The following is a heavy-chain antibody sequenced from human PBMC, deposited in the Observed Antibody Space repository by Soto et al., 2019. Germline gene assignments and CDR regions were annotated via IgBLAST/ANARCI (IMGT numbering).Heavy chain of an antibody. CDR3: ARSGYDGITGTKINPTDYGMDV. D-gene: IGHD1-7*01. J-gene: IGHJ6*02. Sequence: GSSVKVSCKASGGTFSSYAISWVRQAPGQGLEWMGGIIPIFGTANYAQKFQGRVTITADESTSTAYMELSSLRSEDTAVYYCARSGYDGITGTKINPTDYGMDVWGQGTTVTVSS. CDR1: GGTFSSYA. V-gene: IGHV1-69*13. CDR2: IIPIFGTA.